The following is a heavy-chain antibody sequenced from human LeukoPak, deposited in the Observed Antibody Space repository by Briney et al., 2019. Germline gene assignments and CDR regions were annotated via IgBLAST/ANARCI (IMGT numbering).Heavy chain of an antibody. CDR2: IYYTRST. J-gene: IGHJ4*02. D-gene: IGHD3-9*01. V-gene: IGHV4-59*01. CDR3: ARVRHSDVLTGYYGDGYFDY. Sequence: PSETLSLTCTVSGGSISSYYWSWIRQPPGKGLDWIGYIYYTRSTHYNPSLKSRVTISVDTSKNQFSLKLSSVTAADTAVYYCARVRHSDVLTGYYGDGYFDYWGQGTLVTVSS. CDR1: GGSISSYY.